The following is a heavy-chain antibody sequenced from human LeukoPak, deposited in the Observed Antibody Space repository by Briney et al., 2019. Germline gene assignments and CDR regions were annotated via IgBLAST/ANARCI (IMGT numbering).Heavy chain of an antibody. CDR3: ARRGTIDSGRPWN. Sequence: PSETLSLTCTVSGGSINISDYYWGWIRQPPGKGLEWIGSMHYSGSTYYNPSLKSRVTISVDTSKNQFSLKVSSVTAADTAVYYCARRGTIDSGRPWNWGQGGLVSVSS. CDR1: GGSINISDYY. J-gene: IGHJ4*02. D-gene: IGHD1-26*01. V-gene: IGHV4-39*01. CDR2: MHYSGST.